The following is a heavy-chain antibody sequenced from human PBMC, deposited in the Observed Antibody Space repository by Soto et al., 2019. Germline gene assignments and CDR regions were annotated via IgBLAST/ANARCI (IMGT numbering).Heavy chain of an antibody. Sequence: GGSLRLSCIGSGFTFNNYALHWVRQGPGKGLEWVAVISYDGRNKYYSDSVKGRFTISRDNSKNTLYLQMNSLRIEDTAVYYCAKEIGGCSSAKYYFDYWGQGTLVTVSS. CDR1: GFTFNNYA. CDR2: ISYDGRNK. V-gene: IGHV3-30*04. CDR3: AKEIGGCSSAKYYFDY. D-gene: IGHD6-19*01. J-gene: IGHJ4*02.